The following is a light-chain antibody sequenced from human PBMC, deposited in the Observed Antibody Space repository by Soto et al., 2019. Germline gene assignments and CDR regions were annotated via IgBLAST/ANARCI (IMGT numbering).Light chain of an antibody. CDR2: GAS. CDR1: QFVSVRF. V-gene: IGKV3-20*01. J-gene: IGKJ1*01. CDR3: QQYGSSPPFT. Sequence: DIGFTQSPGTLSLSPGERATLSCRASQFVSVRFLAWYQQKPGQAPRLLIYGASDRATGIPDRFTGSGSGTDFTLTITRLEPEDFAVYYCQQYGSSPPFTFGQGTKVDIK.